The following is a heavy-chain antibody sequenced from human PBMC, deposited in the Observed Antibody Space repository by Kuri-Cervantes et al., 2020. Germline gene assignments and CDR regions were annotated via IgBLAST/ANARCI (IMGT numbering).Heavy chain of an antibody. D-gene: IGHD2-8*02. CDR3: ARVPDPYYYSTDEGAAGGFDI. CDR1: GASVNSNTYH. J-gene: IGHJ3*02. V-gene: IGHV4-61*01. Sequence: SETLSLTCTVSGASVNSNTYHWSWIPQPPGKGLELIGYIHKSGDTYYNPSLRSRVAISIDTSRNQFSLRLTSVTAADTAVYYWARVPDPYYYSTDEGAAGGFDIWGRGTMVTVSS. CDR2: IHKSGDT.